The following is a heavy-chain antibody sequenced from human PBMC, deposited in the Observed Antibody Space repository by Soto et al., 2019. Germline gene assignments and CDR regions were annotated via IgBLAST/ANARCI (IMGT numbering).Heavy chain of an antibody. J-gene: IGHJ4*02. Sequence: QSGGSLRLSCAASGFTFSSYAMSWVRQAPGKGLEWASAISGSGGSTYYADSVKGRFTISRDNSKNTLYLQMNSLRAEDTAVYYCAKDGSPLVGAYFDYWGQGTLVTVSS. V-gene: IGHV3-23*01. CDR2: ISGSGGST. CDR1: GFTFSSYA. CDR3: AKDGSPLVGAYFDY. D-gene: IGHD1-26*01.